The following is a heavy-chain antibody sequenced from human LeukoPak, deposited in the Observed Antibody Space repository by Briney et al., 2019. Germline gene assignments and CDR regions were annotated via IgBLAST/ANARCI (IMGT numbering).Heavy chain of an antibody. CDR1: GFTFSSYE. J-gene: IGHJ6*03. CDR2: ISSSGSTI. V-gene: IGHV3-48*03. D-gene: IGHD3-10*01. Sequence: GGSLRLSCAASGFTFSSYEMNWVRQAPGRGLEWVSYISSSGSTIYYADSVKGRFTISRDNAKNSLYLQMNSLRSEDTAVYYCARDSREYYYGSGSYYKVTGAAYYYYYMDVWGKGTTVTVSS. CDR3: ARDSREYYYGSGSYYKVTGAAYYYYYMDV.